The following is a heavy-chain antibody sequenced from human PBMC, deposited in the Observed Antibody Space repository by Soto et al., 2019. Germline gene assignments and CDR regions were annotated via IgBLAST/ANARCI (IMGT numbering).Heavy chain of an antibody. J-gene: IGHJ5*02. D-gene: IGHD6-13*01. CDR2: ISSNSGSST. Sequence: GGSLRLSCAASGFTFSDYYMSWIRQAPGKGLEWVSYISSNSGSSTYYADSVKGRFTISRDNAKNSLYLQMNSLRAEDTAVYYCARGHWQLELWGQGTLVTVSS. CDR3: ARGHWQLEL. CDR1: GFTFSDYY. V-gene: IGHV3-11*01.